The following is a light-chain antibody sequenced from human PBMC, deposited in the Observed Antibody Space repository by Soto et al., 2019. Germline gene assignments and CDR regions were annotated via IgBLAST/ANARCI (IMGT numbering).Light chain of an antibody. J-gene: IGKJ1*01. CDR3: HQYGTYTWT. V-gene: IGKV3-20*01. CDR2: GAS. CDR1: QSVTYSF. Sequence: EIVLTQSPGTLSLSPGERATLSCRASQSVTYSFLAWYQQKPGQAPSLLIYGASSRATGIPDRFSGTGSGPDFTLTISRLEPEDFAVYYCHQYGTYTWTFGQGTKVEIK.